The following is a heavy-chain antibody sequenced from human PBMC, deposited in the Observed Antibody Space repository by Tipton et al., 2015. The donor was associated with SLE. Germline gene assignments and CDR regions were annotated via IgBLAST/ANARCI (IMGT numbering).Heavy chain of an antibody. CDR2: IHFPGRT. J-gene: IGHJ6*02. CDR1: GGSISNYY. Sequence: LRLSCTVSGGSISNYYWSWIRQSPGKGLEWIGYIHFPGRTNFNPSLKSRVSMSLDTSNRFSLRLTSVTAADTSTYYCARDELVVLSSARWSYYYGMDVWGQGTTVTVSS. V-gene: IGHV4-59*01. CDR3: ARDELVVLSSARWSYYYGMDV. D-gene: IGHD4/OR15-4a*01.